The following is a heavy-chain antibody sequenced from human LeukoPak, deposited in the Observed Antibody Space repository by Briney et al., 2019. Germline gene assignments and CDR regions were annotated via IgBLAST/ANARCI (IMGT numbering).Heavy chain of an antibody. CDR3: ARARGTSYDILTGYYGHYYYYMDV. CDR2: IKQDGSEK. D-gene: IGHD3-9*01. V-gene: IGHV3-7*01. Sequence: PEGSLRLSCAASGFTFSSYWMSWVRQAPGKGLEWVANIKQDGSEKYYVDSVKGRFTISRDNAKNSLYLQMNSLRAEDTAVYYCARARGTSYDILTGYYGHYYYYMDVWGKGTTVTISS. J-gene: IGHJ6*03. CDR1: GFTFSSYW.